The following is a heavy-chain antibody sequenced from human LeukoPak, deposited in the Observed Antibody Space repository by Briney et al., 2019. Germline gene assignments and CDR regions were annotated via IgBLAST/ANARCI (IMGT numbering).Heavy chain of an antibody. Sequence: PSETLSLTCTVSGGSISSGGYYWSWIRQHPGKGLEWIGYIYYSGSTYYNPSLKSRVTISVDTSKNQFSLKLSSVTAADTAVYYCARGPDSSGSLLSYYWGQGTLVTVSS. D-gene: IGHD3-22*01. CDR2: IYYSGST. V-gene: IGHV4-31*03. J-gene: IGHJ4*02. CDR1: GGSISSGGYY. CDR3: ARGPDSSGSLLSYY.